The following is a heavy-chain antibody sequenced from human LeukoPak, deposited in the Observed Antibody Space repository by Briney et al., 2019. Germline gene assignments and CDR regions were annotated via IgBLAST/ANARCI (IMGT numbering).Heavy chain of an antibody. J-gene: IGHJ4*02. D-gene: IGHD3-9*01. V-gene: IGHV1-3*01. Sequence: ASVKVSCKASRYTLTSYAMHWVRQAPGQRLESMGWINAGNGNTKYSQKFQGRVTITRDTSASTAYMELSSLGSEDTAVYYCARDRHNDILTGYLDYWGQGTLVTVSS. CDR2: INAGNGNT. CDR3: ARDRHNDILTGYLDY. CDR1: RYTLTSYA.